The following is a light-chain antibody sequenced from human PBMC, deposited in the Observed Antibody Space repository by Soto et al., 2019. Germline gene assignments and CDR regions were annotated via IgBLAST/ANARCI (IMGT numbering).Light chain of an antibody. J-gene: IGLJ1*01. Sequence: QSALTQPPSLSAAPGQKVTISCSGRSSNIESNYVSWFQQPPRTAPNLLIYENNKRPSGIPDRFSASKSDTSATLVITGLQTGDEADYFCGAWDISLSAYVFGTGTKVTVL. CDR3: GAWDISLSAYV. CDR1: SSNIESNY. V-gene: IGLV1-51*02. CDR2: ENN.